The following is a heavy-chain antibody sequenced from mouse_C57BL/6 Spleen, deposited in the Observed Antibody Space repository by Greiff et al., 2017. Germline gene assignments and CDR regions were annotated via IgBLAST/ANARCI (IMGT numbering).Heavy chain of an antibody. CDR2: IHPNSGST. CDR3: ARGATGPYYFDY. CDR1: GYTFTSYW. D-gene: IGHD4-1*01. Sequence: QVQLQQPGAELVKPGASVKLSCKASGYTFTSYWMHWVKQRPRQGLEWIGMIHPNSGSTNYNEKFKSKATLTVDKSSSTAYMQLSSLTSEDSAVYYCARGATGPYYFDYWGQGTTLTVSS. V-gene: IGHV1-64*01. J-gene: IGHJ2*01.